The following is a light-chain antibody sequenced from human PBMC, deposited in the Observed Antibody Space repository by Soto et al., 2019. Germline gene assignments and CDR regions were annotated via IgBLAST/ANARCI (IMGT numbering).Light chain of an antibody. CDR2: GAS. CDR3: QQYNNWPIT. CDR1: QSVTTSY. Sequence: EIVLTQSPGTLSLSPGERATLSCRASQSVTTSYLAWYQRKPGQAPRLLIYGASSRATGTPNRFSGSGSGTDFTLTISRLEPEDCAVYYCQQYNNWPITFGQGTRLEIK. V-gene: IGKV3-20*01. J-gene: IGKJ5*01.